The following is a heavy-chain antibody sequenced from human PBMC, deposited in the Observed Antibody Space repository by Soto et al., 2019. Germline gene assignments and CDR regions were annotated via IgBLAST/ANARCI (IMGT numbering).Heavy chain of an antibody. CDR2: IWYDGSKK. CDR1: GFTFSNYG. D-gene: IGHD2-2*01. J-gene: IGHJ6*02. V-gene: IGHV3-33*01. Sequence: GGSLRLSCAASGFTFSNYGMHWVRQAPGKGLEWVAVIWYDGSKKYYADSVKGRFTISRDNSENTLYLQMNSLRAEDTAVYYCARGCVYCTSTSGYGMDVWGQGTTVTVSS. CDR3: ARGCVYCTSTSGYGMDV.